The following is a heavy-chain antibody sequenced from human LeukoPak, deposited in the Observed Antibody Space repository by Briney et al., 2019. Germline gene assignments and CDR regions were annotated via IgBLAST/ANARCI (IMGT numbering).Heavy chain of an antibody. D-gene: IGHD5-18*01. CDR1: GFTVSSNY. CDR2: ISGSGDST. J-gene: IGHJ4*02. Sequence: GGSLRLSCAASGFTVSSNYMSWVRQAPGKGLERVSAISGSGDSTYYADSVKGRFTISRDNSKNTLYLQMNSLRTEDTAMYYCAKDMGYTFGHAFDYWGQGTLVTVSS. CDR3: AKDMGYTFGHAFDY. V-gene: IGHV3-23*01.